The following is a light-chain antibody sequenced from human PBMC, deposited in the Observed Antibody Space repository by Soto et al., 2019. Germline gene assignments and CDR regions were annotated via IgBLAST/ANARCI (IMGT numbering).Light chain of an antibody. V-gene: IGKV3-15*01. CDR3: QHDDDWPLT. CDR1: QTINNK. Sequence: EIVVTQSPATLSLSPGQRATLSCRTSQTINNKLVWYQQKPGQAPRLLIYGASTRATGIPARFSGSGSWTEFTLTISSLQSEDFAVYSCQHDDDWPLTFGGGTKVEIK. CDR2: GAS. J-gene: IGKJ4*01.